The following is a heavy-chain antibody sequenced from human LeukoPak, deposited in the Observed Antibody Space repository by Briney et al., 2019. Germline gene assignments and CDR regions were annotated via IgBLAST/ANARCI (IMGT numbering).Heavy chain of an antibody. J-gene: IGHJ6*02. CDR1: DYSFTNYW. CDR3: ARHVHGGYYDGMDV. CDR2: IYPDYSDT. V-gene: IGHV5-51*01. Sequence: GESLKISCKGSDYSFTNYWIGWVRQMPGKGLEWMGVIYPDYSDTRYSPSFRGHVTISADKSISTAYLQWSSLKASDTAMYYCARHVHGGYYDGMDVWGQGTPVTVSS. D-gene: IGHD3-10*01.